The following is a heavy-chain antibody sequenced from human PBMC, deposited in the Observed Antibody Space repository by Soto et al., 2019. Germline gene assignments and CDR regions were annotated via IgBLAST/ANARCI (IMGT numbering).Heavy chain of an antibody. V-gene: IGHV3-23*01. D-gene: IGHD3-10*01. CDR1: GFTFSTSP. J-gene: IGHJ4*02. CDR3: ARHRGGSHSTFDY. Sequence: EGQLLESGGALVQPGGSLRLSCVASGFTFSTSPMNWVRQAPGKGLEWVSSVSTSGGNTYYADSVKGRFTISRDNSAGTLFLQMNSLRAEDTAKYFCARHRGGSHSTFDYWGQGTLVTVSS. CDR2: VSTSGGNT.